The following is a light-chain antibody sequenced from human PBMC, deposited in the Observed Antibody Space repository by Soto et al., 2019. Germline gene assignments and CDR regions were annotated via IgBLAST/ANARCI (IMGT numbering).Light chain of an antibody. CDR1: QSVSSY. CDR3: QQRSNWPLT. CDR2: DAS. V-gene: IGKV3-11*01. Sequence: EIVLTQSPATLSLSPGERATLSCRASQSVSSYLAWYQQKPGQAPRPLIYDASNRATGIPARSSGRGSGTDFTLTISSPEPDDFAVYYCQQRSNWPLTFGGGTKVEIK. J-gene: IGKJ4*01.